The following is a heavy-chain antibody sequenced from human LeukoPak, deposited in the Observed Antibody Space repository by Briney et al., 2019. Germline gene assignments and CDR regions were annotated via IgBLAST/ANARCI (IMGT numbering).Heavy chain of an antibody. V-gene: IGHV3-11*01. J-gene: IGHJ4*02. Sequence: GGSLRLSCAASGFTFSDYYMSWLRQAPGKGLEWVSYISSSGSTIYYADSVKGRFTISRDNAKNSLYLQMNSLRAEDTAVYYCARALYSGSYQVFDYWGQGTLVTVSS. CDR1: GFTFSDYY. CDR3: ARALYSGSYQVFDY. CDR2: ISSSGSTI. D-gene: IGHD1-26*01.